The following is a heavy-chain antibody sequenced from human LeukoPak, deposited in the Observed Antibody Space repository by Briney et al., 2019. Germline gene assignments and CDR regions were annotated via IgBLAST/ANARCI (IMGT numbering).Heavy chain of an antibody. Sequence: PGGSLRLSCEASGFTFSTFAMIWVRQPPGKGLEWVSSIFPSGGEIHYADSVRGRFTISRDNSKSTLSLQMNSLRAEDTAVYYCARGGIAAAGSCSDYWGQGTLVTVSS. CDR3: ARGGIAAAGSCSDY. CDR2: IFPSGGEI. J-gene: IGHJ4*02. V-gene: IGHV3-23*01. CDR1: GFTFSTFA. D-gene: IGHD6-13*01.